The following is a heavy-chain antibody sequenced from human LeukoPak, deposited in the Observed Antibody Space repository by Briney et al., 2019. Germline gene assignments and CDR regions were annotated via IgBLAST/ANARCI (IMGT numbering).Heavy chain of an antibody. CDR3: ARRTYSAAYWKHFDY. V-gene: IGHV4-39*01. J-gene: IGHJ4*02. D-gene: IGHD1-1*01. CDR1: GGSISSSSDY. Sequence: SETLSLTCTVSGGSISSSSDYWGWIRQAPGKGLEWIGSIYYHENTYYNSSLKSRVTISVDTSKNQFSLKLNSVTAADTAVYLCARRTYSAAYWKHFDYWGQGTLVTVSS. CDR2: IYYHENT.